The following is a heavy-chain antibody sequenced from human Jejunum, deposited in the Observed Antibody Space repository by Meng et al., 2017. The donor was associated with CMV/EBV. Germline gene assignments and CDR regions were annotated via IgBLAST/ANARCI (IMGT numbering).Heavy chain of an antibody. Sequence: GFSLSPTGVGVGWFRQPTGKALEWLALIYWNDDNRYSPSLENRLTITKDTSKNQVVLTMTNMDPVDTATYYCAHRVIWRGGEGDFDCWGQGTLVTVSS. CDR3: AHRVIWRGGEGDFDC. J-gene: IGHJ4*02. CDR2: IYWNDDN. V-gene: IGHV2-5*01. CDR1: GFSLSPTGVG. D-gene: IGHD3-10*01.